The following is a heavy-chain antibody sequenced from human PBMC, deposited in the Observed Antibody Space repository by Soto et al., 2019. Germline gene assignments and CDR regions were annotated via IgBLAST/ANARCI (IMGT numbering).Heavy chain of an antibody. CDR3: GGYSDTWDDY. V-gene: IGHV3-23*01. CDR1: GFTFSSYA. CDR2: ISRSGGST. J-gene: IGHJ4*02. D-gene: IGHD1-26*01. Sequence: EMQVLESGGDLVQPGGSLRLSCAASGFTFSSYAMSWVRQAPGKGLEWVSAISRSGGSTFYTDSVKGRFTISRDNSRNTLSLQMNSLRAGDTAVYYCGGYSDTWDDYWGQGTLVTVSS.